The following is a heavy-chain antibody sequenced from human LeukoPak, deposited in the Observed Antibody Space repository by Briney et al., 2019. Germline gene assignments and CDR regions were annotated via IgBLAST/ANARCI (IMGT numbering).Heavy chain of an antibody. J-gene: IGHJ4*02. V-gene: IGHV3-30*02. Sequence: GGSLRLSCAASGFTFSNYGMHWVRQAPGKGLEWVSFIRYDGSTKYYADSVKGRFTISRDNSKNTLYLQMNSLRAEDTAVYYCAKESMVRGVIITYVLDYWGQGTLVTVSS. CDR1: GFTFSNYG. CDR3: AKESMVRGVIITYVLDY. CDR2: IRYDGSTK. D-gene: IGHD3-10*01.